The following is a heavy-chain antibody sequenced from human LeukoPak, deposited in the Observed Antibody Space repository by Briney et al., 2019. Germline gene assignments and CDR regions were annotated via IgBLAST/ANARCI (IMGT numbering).Heavy chain of an antibody. CDR3: SVEGA. J-gene: IGHJ5*02. D-gene: IGHD2-15*01. V-gene: IGHV1-8*01. Sequence: ASVKVSCKSSGYTFTSYDINWVRQATGLGLEWMGWMNPNSGNTGYAQNFQGRVTMTRDTSISTAYMELGSLRSEDTAMYYCSVEGAWGQGTLVTVSS. CDR2: MNPNSGNT. CDR1: GYTFTSYD.